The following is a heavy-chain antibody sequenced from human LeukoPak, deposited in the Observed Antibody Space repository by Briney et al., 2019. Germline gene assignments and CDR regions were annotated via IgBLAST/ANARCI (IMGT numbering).Heavy chain of an antibody. CDR1: GGSITSGDYY. V-gene: IGHV4-30-4*08. Sequence: SQTLSLTCTVSGGSITSGDYYWTWIRQRPGKGLQWIGCIYHSGRTYYNPSLKSRVTISVDTSKNQFSLKLTSATAADTALYYCVRGENSNYWFDPWGQGTLVTVSS. J-gene: IGHJ5*02. CDR2: IYHSGRT. CDR3: VRGENSNYWFDP. D-gene: IGHD4-11*01.